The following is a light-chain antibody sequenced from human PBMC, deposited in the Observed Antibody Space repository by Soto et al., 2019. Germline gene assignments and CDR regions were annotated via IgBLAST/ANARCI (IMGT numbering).Light chain of an antibody. CDR2: DAS. CDR1: QTVRNN. J-gene: IGKJ4*01. V-gene: IGKV3-11*01. CDR3: QQHNNWLLT. Sequence: DILLTQSPSTLSLSPGERATLSCRASQTVRNNLAWYQQRPGQAPRLLIYDASSRATGIPARFSGSGSGTDFTPTISRLEPEDFAVYYCQQHNNWLLTFGAGTKVDIK.